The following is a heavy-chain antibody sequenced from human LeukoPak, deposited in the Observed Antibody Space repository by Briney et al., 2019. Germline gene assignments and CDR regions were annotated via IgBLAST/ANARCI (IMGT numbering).Heavy chain of an antibody. Sequence: SETLSLTCAVYGGSFSGYYWSWIRQPPGKGLEWIGEINHSGSTNYNPSLKSRVAISVDTSKNQFSLKLSSVTAADTAVYYCAKGRTYYFDYWGQGTLVTVSS. CDR1: GGSFSGYY. D-gene: IGHD1-7*01. J-gene: IGHJ4*02. V-gene: IGHV4-34*01. CDR3: AKGRTYYFDY. CDR2: INHSGST.